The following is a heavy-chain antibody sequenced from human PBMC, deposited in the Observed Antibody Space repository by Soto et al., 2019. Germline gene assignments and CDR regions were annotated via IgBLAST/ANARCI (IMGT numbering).Heavy chain of an antibody. CDR1: GYTFTNYW. D-gene: IGHD6-6*01. Sequence: GESLKISCKGSGYTFTNYWIVWVLHMPGRCLECIGIIYPCDSDIRCSPCFQGLITLSGDNSISTAYLRCISRKASDTAMYYCERQYSSSSLASFDLWGRGTLVTVSS. V-gene: IGHV5-51*01. J-gene: IGHJ2*01. CDR2: IYPCDSDI. CDR3: ERQYSSSSLASFDL.